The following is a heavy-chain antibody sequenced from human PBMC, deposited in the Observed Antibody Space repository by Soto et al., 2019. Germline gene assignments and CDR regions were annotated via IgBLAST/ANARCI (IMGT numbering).Heavy chain of an antibody. CDR2: VSFDGSNK. V-gene: IGHV3-30-3*01. Sequence: QVQLVESGGGVVQPGRSLRLSCAASGFTFSTHAMHWVRQAPGKGLECVAIVSFDGSNKYYADSVKGRFTISRDNSKNTLYRQMPGLTPEDTAFYYCTRDQTGITTAGGGPIDRWGQGTLVTVSS. J-gene: IGHJ5*02. D-gene: IGHD6-13*01. CDR3: TRDQTGITTAGGGPIDR. CDR1: GFTFSTHA.